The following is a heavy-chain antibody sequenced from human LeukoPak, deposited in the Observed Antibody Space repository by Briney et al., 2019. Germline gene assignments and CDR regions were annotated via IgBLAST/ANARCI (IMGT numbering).Heavy chain of an antibody. CDR2: LNSSGGST. CDR3: ARDRWELPYYFDY. CDR1: GYIFTDYY. D-gene: IGHD1-26*01. J-gene: IGHJ4*02. Sequence: GASVKVSCKTSGYIFTDYYIHWVRQAPGQGLEWMAILNSSGGSTTYAQKFQGRITMTRDASTSTVYMELRSLRSEDTAVYYCARDRWELPYYFDYWGQGTLVTVSS. V-gene: IGHV1-46*01.